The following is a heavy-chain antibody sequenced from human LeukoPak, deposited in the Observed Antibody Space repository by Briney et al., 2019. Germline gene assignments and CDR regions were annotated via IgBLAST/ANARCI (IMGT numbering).Heavy chain of an antibody. CDR3: ARDTAMVTDY. CDR2: ISSSSSYI. Sequence: GGSLRLSCAASGFTFSSYSMNWVRQSPGKGLEWVSSISSSSSYIYYADSVKGRFTISRDNAKNSLYLQMNSLRAEDTAVCYCARDTAMVTDYWGQGTLVTVSS. J-gene: IGHJ4*02. V-gene: IGHV3-21*01. CDR1: GFTFSSYS. D-gene: IGHD5-18*01.